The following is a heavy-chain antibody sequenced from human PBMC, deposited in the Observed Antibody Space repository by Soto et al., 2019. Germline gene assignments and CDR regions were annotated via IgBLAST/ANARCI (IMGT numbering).Heavy chain of an antibody. CDR3: ASSSSSGAVGSGSYYNDY. V-gene: IGHV1-69*02. CDR2: IIPILGIA. J-gene: IGHJ4*02. CDR1: GGTFSSYT. D-gene: IGHD3-10*01. Sequence: ASVKVSCKASGGTFSSYTISWVRQAPGQGLEWMGRIIPILGIANYAQKFQGRVTITADKSTSTAYMELSSLRSEDTAVYYCASSSSSGAVGSGSYYNDYWGQGTLVTVSS.